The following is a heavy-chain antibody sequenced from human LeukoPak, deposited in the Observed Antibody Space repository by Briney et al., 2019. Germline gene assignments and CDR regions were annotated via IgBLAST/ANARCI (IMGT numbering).Heavy chain of an antibody. D-gene: IGHD2-15*01. CDR2: ISSSPNYI. Sequence: PGGSLRLSCAASGFTFSSYSMNWVRQAPGKGLEWVSSISSSPNYIYYADSAKGRFTISRDNAKNSLYLQLNSLRAEDTAVYYCARLASGSSDGAFDIWGQGTMVTVSS. CDR3: ARLASGSSDGAFDI. J-gene: IGHJ3*02. CDR1: GFTFSSYS. V-gene: IGHV3-21*01.